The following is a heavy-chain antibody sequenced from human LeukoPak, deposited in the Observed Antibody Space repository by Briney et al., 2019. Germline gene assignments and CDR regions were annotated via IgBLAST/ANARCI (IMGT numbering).Heavy chain of an antibody. CDR1: GRSISGFY. J-gene: IGHJ4*02. CDR2: IYYTVST. V-gene: IGHV4-59*01. Sequence: SETLSLTCTVSGRSISGFYWSWIRQPPGKGLEWIGYIYYTVSTNYNPSLKSRVTISVDTSKNQFSLKLSSVTAADTAVYYCARGVVAAPQTFDYWGQGTLVAVSS. CDR3: ARGVVAAPQTFDY. D-gene: IGHD2-15*01.